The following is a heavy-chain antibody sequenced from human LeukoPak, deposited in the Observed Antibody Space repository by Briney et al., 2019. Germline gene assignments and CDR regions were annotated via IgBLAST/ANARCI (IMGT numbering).Heavy chain of an antibody. D-gene: IGHD6-19*01. CDR3: AGSSGPNWFDP. Sequence: PGGSLRLSCAASGFTFDDYAMHWVRQAPGKGLEWVSGISWNSGSIGYADSVKGRFTISRDNAKNSLYLQMNSLRAEDTALYYCAGSSGPNWFDPWGQRTLVTVSS. CDR1: GFTFDDYA. CDR2: ISWNSGSI. V-gene: IGHV3-9*01. J-gene: IGHJ5*02.